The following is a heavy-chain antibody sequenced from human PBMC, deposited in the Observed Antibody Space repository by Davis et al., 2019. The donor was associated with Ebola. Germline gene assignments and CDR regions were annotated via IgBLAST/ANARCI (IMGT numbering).Heavy chain of an antibody. V-gene: IGHV3-33*03. CDR1: GFTFSNHA. CDR3: AKDTSNIWFDI. D-gene: IGHD1-26*01. Sequence: GESLKISCAASGFTFSNHAMHWVRQAPGKGLEWVAVISYDGSNKYYADSVKGRFTISRDNAKNSLYLQMNSLRAEDTAVYYCAKDTSNIWFDIWGQGTMVTVSS. J-gene: IGHJ3*02. CDR2: ISYDGSNK.